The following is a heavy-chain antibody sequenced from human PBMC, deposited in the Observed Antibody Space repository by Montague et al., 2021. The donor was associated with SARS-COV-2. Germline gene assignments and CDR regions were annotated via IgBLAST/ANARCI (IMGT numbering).Heavy chain of an antibody. Sequence: SLRLSCATSGFSFSTSWMSWVRQAPGKGLEWLGRIKGTPDGGTTDYAAPVKGRFTITSDDSKNTLYLQLNSLKIEDTGVYYCTPDNEWPDSWGQGTLVTVSS. CDR3: TPDNEWPDS. V-gene: IGHV3-15*01. J-gene: IGHJ4*02. D-gene: IGHD3-3*01. CDR2: IKGTPDGGTT. CDR1: GFSFSTSW.